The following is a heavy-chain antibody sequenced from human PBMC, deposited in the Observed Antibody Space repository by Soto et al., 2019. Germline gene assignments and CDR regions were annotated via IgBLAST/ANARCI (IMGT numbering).Heavy chain of an antibody. CDR3: ARDYYDFWSGYQHYFDY. V-gene: IGHV2-26*01. J-gene: IGHJ4*02. Sequence: SGPTLVNPTETLTLTCTVSGFSLSNARMGVSWIRQPPGKALEWLAHIFSNDEKSYSTSLKSRLTISKDTSKSQVVLTMTNMDPVDTATYYCARDYYDFWSGYQHYFDYWGQGTLVTVSS. D-gene: IGHD3-3*01. CDR1: GFSLSNARMG. CDR2: IFSNDEK.